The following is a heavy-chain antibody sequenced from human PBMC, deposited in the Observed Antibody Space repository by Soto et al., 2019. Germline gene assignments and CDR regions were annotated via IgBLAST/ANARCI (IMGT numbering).Heavy chain of an antibody. Sequence: QVQLVQSGAEVKKPGASVKVSCKASGYTFTSYGISWVRQAPGQGLEWMGWINAYNGNTNYAQKLQGRVTMTTDTSTRRAYMELRSLRADDAAAEYFAGDPVAGTFFAYWGQGTLVTVSS. CDR3: AGDPVAGTFFAY. V-gene: IGHV1-18*01. CDR2: INAYNGNT. J-gene: IGHJ4*02. D-gene: IGHD6-19*01. CDR1: GYTFTSYG.